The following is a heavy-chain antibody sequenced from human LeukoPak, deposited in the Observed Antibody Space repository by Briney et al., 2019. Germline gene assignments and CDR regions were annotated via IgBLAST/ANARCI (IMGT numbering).Heavy chain of an antibody. Sequence: SQTLSLTCAISGDSVSSNSAAWNWIRQSPSRGLESLGRTYYRSKWYNDYAVSVKSRITINPDTSKNQFSLQLNSVTPEDTAVYYCARVSTVVTPGGFDYWGQGTLVTVSS. CDR1: GDSVSSNSAA. CDR3: ARVSTVVTPGGFDY. V-gene: IGHV6-1*01. CDR2: TYYRSKWYN. D-gene: IGHD4-23*01. J-gene: IGHJ4*02.